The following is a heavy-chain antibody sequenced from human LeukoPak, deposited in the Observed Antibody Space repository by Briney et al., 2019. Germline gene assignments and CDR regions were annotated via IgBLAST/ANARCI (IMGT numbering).Heavy chain of an antibody. CDR2: IYHSGST. V-gene: IGHV4-38-2*02. J-gene: IGHJ4*02. CDR3: ARSQVGTIQFPLN. CDR1: GYSISSGYY. D-gene: IGHD1-14*01. Sequence: SETLSLTCTVSGYSISSGYYWGWIRQPPGKGLGWIGSIYHSGSTYYNPSLKSRVTISVDTSKNQFSLKLSSVTAADTAVYYCARSQVGTIQFPLNWGQGTLVTVSS.